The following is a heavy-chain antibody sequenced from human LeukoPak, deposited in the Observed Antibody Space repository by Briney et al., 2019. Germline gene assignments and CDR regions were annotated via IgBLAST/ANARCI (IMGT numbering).Heavy chain of an antibody. CDR3: ARSQQLVPRFQQ. J-gene: IGHJ1*01. D-gene: IGHD6-13*01. V-gene: IGHV1-2*02. CDR2: INPNSGGT. Sequence: ASVKVSCKASGYTFTGYYMHWVRQAPGQGLEWMGWINPNSGGTNYAQKFQGRVTMTRDTSISTAYMELSRLRSDDTAVYYCARSQQLVPRFQQWGQGTLVTVSS. CDR1: GYTFTGYY.